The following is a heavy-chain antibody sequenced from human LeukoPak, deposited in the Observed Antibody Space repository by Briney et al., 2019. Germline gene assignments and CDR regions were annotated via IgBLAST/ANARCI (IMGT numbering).Heavy chain of an antibody. CDR2: VYYSGST. J-gene: IGHJ4*02. D-gene: IGHD3-22*01. Sequence: SETLSLTCTVSGGSISSGDYYWSWIRQPPGKGLEWIGYVYYSGSTYYNPSLKSRVTISVDTSKNQFSLKLSSVTAADTAVYYCARVNTMIVLFDYWGQGTLVTVSS. CDR1: GGSISSGDYY. CDR3: ARVNTMIVLFDY. V-gene: IGHV4-30-4*01.